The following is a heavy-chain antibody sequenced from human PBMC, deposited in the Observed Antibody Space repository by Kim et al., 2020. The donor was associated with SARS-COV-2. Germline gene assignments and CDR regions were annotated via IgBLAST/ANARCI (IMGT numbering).Heavy chain of an antibody. Sequence: SVKVSCKASGGTFSSYAISWVRQAPGQGLEWMGGIIPIFGTANYAQKLQGRVTITADESTSTAYMELSSLRSEDTAVYYCARGGGGGDCFDYWGQGTLVTVSS. CDR3: ARGGGGGDCFDY. CDR1: GGTFSSYA. D-gene: IGHD2-21*01. J-gene: IGHJ4*02. V-gene: IGHV1-69*13. CDR2: IIPIFGTA.